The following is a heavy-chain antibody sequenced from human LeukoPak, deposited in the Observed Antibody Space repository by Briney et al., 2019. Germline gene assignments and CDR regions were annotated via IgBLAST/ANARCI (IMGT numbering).Heavy chain of an antibody. V-gene: IGHV3-23*01. D-gene: IGHD3-22*01. CDR1: GFTFSSYA. CDR3: AKADYYDSSGYSPEDY. J-gene: IGHJ4*02. CDR2: ISGSGGST. Sequence: PGGSLRLSCAASGFTFSSYAMSWVRQAPGKGLEWVSAISGSGGSTYYADSVKGRFTISRDNSKNTLYLQMNSLRAEDTAVYYCAKADYYDSSGYSPEDYWGQGTLVTVSS.